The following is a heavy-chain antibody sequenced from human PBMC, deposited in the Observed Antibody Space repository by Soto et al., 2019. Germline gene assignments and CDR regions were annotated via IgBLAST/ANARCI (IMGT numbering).Heavy chain of an antibody. CDR1: GFTFSSNA. V-gene: IGHV3-23*01. Sequence: EVQLLESGGGLVQPGGSLRLSCVASGFTFSSNAMSWVRQAPGKGLEWVSHITSGSGGGTYYADSVKGRFTISRDNAKNTLYMQLNSLRVVGTGVYYCGKGTWGAFDIWGHGTLVTVSS. CDR3: GKGTWGAFDI. J-gene: IGHJ3*02. D-gene: IGHD7-27*01. CDR2: ITSGSGGGT.